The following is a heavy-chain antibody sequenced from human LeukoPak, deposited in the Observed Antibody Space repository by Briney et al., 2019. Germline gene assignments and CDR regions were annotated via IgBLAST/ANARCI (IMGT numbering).Heavy chain of an antibody. J-gene: IGHJ6*03. V-gene: IGHV1-18*01. CDR2: IGPYNGNT. Sequence: ASVKVSCKASGGTFSSYAISWVRQAPGQGLEWMGWIGPYNGNTKYAQKFQGRVTVTTDTSTSTAYMELRSLRSDDTAVYFCARAVLGGPTVYYNYYHMDVWGKGTTVTVSS. CDR3: ARAVLGGPTVYYNYYHMDV. D-gene: IGHD1-26*01. CDR1: GGTFSSYA.